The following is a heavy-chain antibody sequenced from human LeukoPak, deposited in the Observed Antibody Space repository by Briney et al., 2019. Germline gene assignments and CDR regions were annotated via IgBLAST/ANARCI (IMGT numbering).Heavy chain of an antibody. CDR2: IYYSGST. J-gene: IGHJ4*02. V-gene: IGHV4-30-4*01. Sequence: PSQTLSLTCTVSGGSISSGGYYWSWIRQLPGEGLEWIGYIYYSGSTYYHPSLKSRVTISLDTSKNQFTLKLSSVTAADTAVYYCARVTTVTTSFHFNYWGQGTLVTVSS. CDR1: GGSISSGGYY. CDR3: ARVTTVTTSFHFNY. D-gene: IGHD4-17*01.